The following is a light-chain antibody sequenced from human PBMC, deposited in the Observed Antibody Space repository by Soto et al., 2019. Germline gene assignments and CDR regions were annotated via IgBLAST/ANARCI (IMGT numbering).Light chain of an antibody. Sequence: QSVLTQPPSASGTPGQRVTISCSGSSSNIGTNTVIWYQQLPGAAPKLLINSDNHRPSGVPDRFSGSRSGTSASPAISGLQSEDEADYFCAAWDVSLVVFGGGTKVTVL. CDR2: SDN. CDR3: AAWDVSLVV. J-gene: IGLJ2*01. V-gene: IGLV1-44*01. CDR1: SSNIGTNT.